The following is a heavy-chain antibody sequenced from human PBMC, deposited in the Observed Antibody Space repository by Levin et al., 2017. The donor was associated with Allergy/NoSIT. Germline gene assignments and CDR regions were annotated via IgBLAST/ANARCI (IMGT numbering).Heavy chain of an antibody. J-gene: IGHJ4*02. CDR3: SRNPRNNYGVPFDY. CDR2: ISSKRYGGTP. V-gene: IGHV3-49*03. Sequence: GESLKISCTTSGFTFGDYAMIWFRQAPGKGLEWVGLISSKRYGGTPEYAASVKGRFTISRDDFKGIAYLQMNSLKTEDTGVYYCSRNPRNNYGVPFDYWGQGVLVTVSS. D-gene: IGHD1/OR15-1a*01. CDR1: GFTFGDYA.